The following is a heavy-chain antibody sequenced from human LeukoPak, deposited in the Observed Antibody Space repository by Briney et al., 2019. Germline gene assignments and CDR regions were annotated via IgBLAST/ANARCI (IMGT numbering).Heavy chain of an antibody. V-gene: IGHV1-18*04. Sequence: ASVKVSCKASGYTFTSYGISWVRQAPGQGLEWMGWISAHNGDTNYGQKLQGRVTMTPDTSTSTAYMELRSLRSDDTAVYYCARDVVTTWGNWFDPWGQGTVVTV. CDR2: ISAHNGDT. CDR1: GYTFTSYG. CDR3: ARDVVTTWGNWFDP. J-gene: IGHJ5*02. D-gene: IGHD2-21*02.